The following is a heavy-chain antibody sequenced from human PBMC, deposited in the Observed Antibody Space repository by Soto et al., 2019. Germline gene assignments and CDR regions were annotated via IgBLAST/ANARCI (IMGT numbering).Heavy chain of an antibody. D-gene: IGHD2-15*01. V-gene: IGHV1-3*01. CDR2: IHAGNGDT. Sequence: ASVKVSCKASGYTFTNYGIHWVRQAPGQGLEWLGWIHAGNGDTKYSQKFQGRVTITRDTSASTAYMELSSLRSEDTAVYYCARVPGRYCSGGSCYYYYYYGMDVWGQGTTVTVSS. J-gene: IGHJ6*02. CDR3: ARVPGRYCSGGSCYYYYYYGMDV. CDR1: GYTFTNYG.